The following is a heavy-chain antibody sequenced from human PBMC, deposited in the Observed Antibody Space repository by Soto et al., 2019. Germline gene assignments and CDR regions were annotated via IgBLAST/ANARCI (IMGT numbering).Heavy chain of an antibody. CDR3: ARDMPDGVDV. V-gene: IGHV3-66*01. CDR1: GFTVSYTY. J-gene: IGHJ6*02. Sequence: PGGSLRLSCVVSGFTVSYTYMSLARQAPGKGLEWVSVFYDGDAEYYADSVKGRFTISRDKSKNTLYLQMNSLRAEDTAVYYCARDMPDGVDVWGQGTTVTVSS. CDR2: FYDGDAE. D-gene: IGHD2-2*01.